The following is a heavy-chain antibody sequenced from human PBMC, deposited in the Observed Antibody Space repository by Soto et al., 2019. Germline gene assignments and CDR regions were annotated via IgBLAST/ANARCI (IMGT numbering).Heavy chain of an antibody. V-gene: IGHV3-66*01. CDR3: ARVKRGSEGAFDI. CDR2: LYSGGIT. J-gene: IGHJ3*02. CDR1: GFTVSSNY. D-gene: IGHD6-25*01. Sequence: EVQLVESGGGLVQPGGSLRLSCAASGFTVSSNYMSWVRQAPGKGLAWVSVLYSGGITYYSDSMKGRFTISRDNSKNTLYLQMSSLRAEDTAVYYCARVKRGSEGAFDIWGQGTMVTVSS.